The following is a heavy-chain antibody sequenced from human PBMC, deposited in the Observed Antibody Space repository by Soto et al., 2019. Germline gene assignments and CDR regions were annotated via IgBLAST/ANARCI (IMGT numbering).Heavy chain of an antibody. J-gene: IGHJ4*02. Sequence: PSETLSLTCTVSGGSISSGDYYWSWIRQPPGKGLEWIGYIYYSGSTYYNPSLKSRVTISVDTSKNQFSLKLSSVTAADTAVYYCARGSYYDSSGGGFDYWGQGTLVTVSS. V-gene: IGHV4-30-4*01. CDR2: IYYSGST. CDR3: ARGSYYDSSGGGFDY. CDR1: GGSISSGDYY. D-gene: IGHD3-22*01.